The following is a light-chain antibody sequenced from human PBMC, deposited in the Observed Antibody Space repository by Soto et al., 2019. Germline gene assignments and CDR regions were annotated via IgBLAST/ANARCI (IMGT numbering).Light chain of an antibody. CDR2: AAS. J-gene: IGKJ5*01. Sequence: DIQMTQSPSSLYASVGDRVTITCRASQSISTYLNWYHQKPGKAPDLLIYAASSLKSGVPSRFSGSRSGTHFTLTITGLQPADFATYACQQNFSMPITFGQGTRLEIK. CDR1: QSISTY. V-gene: IGKV1-39*01. CDR3: QQNFSMPIT.